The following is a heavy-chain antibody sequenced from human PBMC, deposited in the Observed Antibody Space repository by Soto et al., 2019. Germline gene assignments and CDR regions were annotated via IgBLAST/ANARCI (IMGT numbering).Heavy chain of an antibody. CDR2: ISYDGSNK. CDR1: GFTFSSYG. V-gene: IGHV3-30*18. Sequence: PGGSLRLSCAASGFTFSSYGMHWVRQAPGKGLEWVAVISYDGSNKYYADSVKGRFTISRDNSKNTLYLQMNSLRAEDTAVYYCAKDLDPGRSSSGWPAFDYWGQGTLVTVSS. CDR3: AKDLDPGRSSSGWPAFDY. D-gene: IGHD6-19*01. J-gene: IGHJ4*02.